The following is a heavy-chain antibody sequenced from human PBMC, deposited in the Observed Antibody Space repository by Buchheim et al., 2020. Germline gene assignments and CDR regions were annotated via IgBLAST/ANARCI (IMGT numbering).Heavy chain of an antibody. CDR3: AKVFSWSSEDY. CDR1: GFTFSSYG. V-gene: IGHV3-30*18. Sequence: QVQLVESGGGVVQPGRSLRLSCAASGFTFSSYGMHWVRQAPGKGLEWVAVISYDGSNKYYADSVKGRFTISRANSKNTRYLQMNSLRAEDTAVYYCAKVFSWSSEDYWGQGTL. D-gene: IGHD6-13*01. J-gene: IGHJ4*02. CDR2: ISYDGSNK.